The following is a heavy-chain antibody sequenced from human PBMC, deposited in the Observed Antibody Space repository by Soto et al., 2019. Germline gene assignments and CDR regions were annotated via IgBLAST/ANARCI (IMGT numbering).Heavy chain of an antibody. CDR1: GFTFDSYA. CDR2: ISWNSATI. J-gene: IGHJ5*01. D-gene: IGHD2-15*01. V-gene: IGHV3-9*01. Sequence: EVQLVESGGGLVQPGGSLRLSCAASGFTFDSYAMQWIRQPPGKGLEWVSSISWNSATIAYADSVKGRFTISRDNAKTSLYLQMNNLRPEDSAFYYCAKGDIRDSWGQGTLVTVSS. CDR3: AKGDIRDS.